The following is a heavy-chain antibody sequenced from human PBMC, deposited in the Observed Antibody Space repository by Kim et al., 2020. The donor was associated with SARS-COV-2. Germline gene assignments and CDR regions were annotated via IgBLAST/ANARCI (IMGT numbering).Heavy chain of an antibody. D-gene: IGHD2-21*02. CDR2: IWPGDSDT. CDR3: ARRGSGDQRRVDY. J-gene: IGHJ4*02. Sequence: GESLKISCKVSGYSFSNYWIAWVRQIPGKGLEWMGMIWPGDSDTRYSPSFQGQGTIPADQSISTVHLQWSSLQASDTAFYFRARRGSGDQRRVDYWGQGTPCTVSS. CDR1: GYSFSNYW. V-gene: IGHV5-51*01.